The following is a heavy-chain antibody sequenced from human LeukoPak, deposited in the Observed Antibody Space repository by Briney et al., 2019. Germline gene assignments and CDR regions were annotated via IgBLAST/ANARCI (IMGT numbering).Heavy chain of an antibody. CDR2: FYYSGST. CDR3: ARVGVCSSGSCYEDY. V-gene: IGHV4-59*01. CDR1: GGSISSDY. D-gene: IGHD2-15*01. Sequence: PSETLSPTCTVSGGSISSDYWSWIRQPPGKGLEWIGYFYYSGSTDYNPSLKSRVTISVDTSKNQFSLNLNSVTASDTAIYYCARVGVCSSGSCYEDYWGQGTLVTVSS. J-gene: IGHJ4*02.